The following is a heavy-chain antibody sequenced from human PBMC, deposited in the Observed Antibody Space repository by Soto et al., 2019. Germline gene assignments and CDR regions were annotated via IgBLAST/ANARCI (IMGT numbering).Heavy chain of an antibody. CDR2: IIPVLGTP. J-gene: IGHJ6*02. Sequence: QVQLVQSGAEVKKPGSSVKVSCKASGGTSSNYAINWVRQAPGQGLEWLGWIIPVLGTPTYAQKFQGRVTITAGESTSTAYMELSSLRSDDTAVYYCAREVYYYHSSDYSHYYYGMDVWGQGTTVTVSS. CDR3: AREVYYYHSSDYSHYYYGMDV. CDR1: GGTSSNYA. V-gene: IGHV1-69*01. D-gene: IGHD3-22*01.